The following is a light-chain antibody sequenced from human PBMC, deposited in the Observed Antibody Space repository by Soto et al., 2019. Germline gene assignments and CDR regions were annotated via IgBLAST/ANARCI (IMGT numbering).Light chain of an antibody. CDR1: SSDIGTYDY. V-gene: IGLV2-8*01. Sequence: QSVLTQPPSASGSPGQSVTISCTGTSSDIGTYDYVSWYQHLPDKAPKLIIYEVSKRPSGVPDRFSGSKSGNTASLTVSGLQAEDEGDYYCCSYGGGNNFYVFGTGTKLTV. J-gene: IGLJ1*01. CDR3: CSYGGGNNFYV. CDR2: EVS.